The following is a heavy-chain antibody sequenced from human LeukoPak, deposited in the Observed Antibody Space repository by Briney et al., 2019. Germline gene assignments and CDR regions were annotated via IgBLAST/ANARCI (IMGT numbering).Heavy chain of an antibody. CDR1: GYTFTSYY. CDR2: IVPFSGTT. D-gene: IGHD2-15*01. J-gene: IGHJ4*02. V-gene: IGHV1-69*13. CDR3: ATDPVGYCSANGCYSVDY. Sequence: GASVKVSCKASGYTFTSYYMHWVRQAPGQGLEWMGGIVPFSGTTNYAQKFQGRVTITADETTTTAYMELSSLRSEDTAMYYCATDPVGYCSANGCYSVDYWGQGTLVTVSS.